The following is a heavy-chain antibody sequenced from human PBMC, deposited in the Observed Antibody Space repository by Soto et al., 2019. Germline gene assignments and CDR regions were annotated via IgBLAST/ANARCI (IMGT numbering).Heavy chain of an antibody. CDR3: AREKVLRFLEWSPGGAFDI. V-gene: IGHV3-66*01. CDR1: GFTVSSNY. J-gene: IGHJ3*02. CDR2: IYSGGST. D-gene: IGHD3-3*01. Sequence: GGYLRISCAASGFTVSSNYMSCVRQAPGKGLEWVSVIYSGGSTYYADSVKGRFTISRDNSKNTLYLQMNSLRAEDTAVYYCAREKVLRFLEWSPGGAFDIWGQGTMVTVSS.